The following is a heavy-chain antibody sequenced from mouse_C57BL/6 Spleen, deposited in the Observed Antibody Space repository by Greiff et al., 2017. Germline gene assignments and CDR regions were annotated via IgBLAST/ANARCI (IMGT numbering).Heavy chain of an antibody. J-gene: IGHJ2*01. CDR3: ARHEAYYGKGGGYFDD. D-gene: IGHD2-1*01. Sequence: QVQLKQSGAELVNPGASVTLSCKASGYTFTEYTIHWVKQRSGQGLEWIGWFYPGSGSIKYNEKFKDKATLTADKSSSTVYMELSRLTSEDSAVYFCARHEAYYGKGGGYFDDWGQGTTLTVSS. CDR1: GYTFTEYT. CDR2: FYPGSGSI. V-gene: IGHV1-62-2*01.